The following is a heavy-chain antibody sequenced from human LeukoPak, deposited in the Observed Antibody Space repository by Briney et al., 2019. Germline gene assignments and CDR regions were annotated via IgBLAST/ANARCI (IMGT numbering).Heavy chain of an antibody. V-gene: IGHV1-2*02. J-gene: IGHJ4*02. CDR3: ARDKYSVGATTSFDY. D-gene: IGHD1-26*01. Sequence: ASVKVSCKTSGYTFTNNWMHWVRQAPGQGLEWMGWINPNSGGTNYAQKFQGRVTMTRDTSISTAYMELSRLRSDDTAVYYCARDKYSVGATTSFDYWGQGTLVTVSS. CDR2: INPNSGGT. CDR1: GYTFTNNW.